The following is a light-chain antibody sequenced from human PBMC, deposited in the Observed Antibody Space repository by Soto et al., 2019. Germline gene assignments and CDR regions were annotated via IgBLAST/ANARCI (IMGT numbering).Light chain of an antibody. Sequence: QSVLTQPPSASGNPGQTVTISCSGSSSNIGINYVYWYQQLPGTAPKLLIYRNSQRPPGIPDRFSVSKSGTSASLAISGLRSEDEADYYCAAWDDSLGSHAVFGGGTQLTVL. CDR2: RNS. CDR3: AAWDDSLGSHAV. V-gene: IGLV1-47*01. J-gene: IGLJ7*01. CDR1: SSNIGINY.